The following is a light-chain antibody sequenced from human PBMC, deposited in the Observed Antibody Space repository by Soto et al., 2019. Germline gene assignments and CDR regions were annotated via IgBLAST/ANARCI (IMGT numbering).Light chain of an antibody. J-gene: IGLJ2*01. CDR3: CSYAGRSTVV. Sequence: QSALTQPASVSGSPGQSITISCTGTTSDVGSYHLVSWYQHHPGKAPKVMIYEGSRRPSGVSNRFSGSKSGNTASLTISGLQVDDEADYYCCSYAGRSTVVFGGGTKVTVL. CDR1: TSDVGSYHL. CDR2: EGS. V-gene: IGLV2-23*01.